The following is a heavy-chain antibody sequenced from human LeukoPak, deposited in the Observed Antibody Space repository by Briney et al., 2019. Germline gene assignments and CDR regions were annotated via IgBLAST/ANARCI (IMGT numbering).Heavy chain of an antibody. CDR2: ISGSGGST. V-gene: IGHV3-23*01. D-gene: IGHD3-10*01. J-gene: IGHJ4*02. Sequence: GGSLRLSCAASGFTFGSYAMSWVRQAPGKGLEWVSAISGSGGSTYYADSVKGRFTISRDKSKNTLYLRMNSLRAEDTAVYYCAKIAVRGVIINYFDYWGQGTLVTVSS. CDR3: AKIAVRGVIINYFDY. CDR1: GFTFGSYA.